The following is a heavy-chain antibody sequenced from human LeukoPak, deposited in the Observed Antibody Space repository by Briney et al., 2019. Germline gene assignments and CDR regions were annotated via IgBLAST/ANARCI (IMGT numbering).Heavy chain of an antibody. D-gene: IGHD3-3*01. CDR3: ARGGYDFWSGSDAFDI. CDR1: GGSISSYY. CDR2: IYYSGST. Sequence: PSETLSLTCTVSGGSISSYYWSWIRQPPGEGLEWIGYIYYSGSTNYNPSLKSRVTISVDTSKNQFSLKLSSVTAADTAVYYCARGGYDFWSGSDAFDIWGQGTMVTVSS. J-gene: IGHJ3*02. V-gene: IGHV4-59*01.